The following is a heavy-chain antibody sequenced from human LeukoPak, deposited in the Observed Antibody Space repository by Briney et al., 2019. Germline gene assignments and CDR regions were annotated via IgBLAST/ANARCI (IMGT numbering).Heavy chain of an antibody. CDR1: GFTFSNYG. J-gene: IGHJ4*02. Sequence: GGSLRLSCAASGFTFSNYGMHWVRQAPGKGLEWVANIKQDGSEKYYVDSVKGRFTISRDNAKNSLYLQMDSLRAEETAVYYCARNEGSIWGQGTLVTVSS. V-gene: IGHV3-7*03. D-gene: IGHD1-26*01. CDR3: ARNEGSI. CDR2: IKQDGSEK.